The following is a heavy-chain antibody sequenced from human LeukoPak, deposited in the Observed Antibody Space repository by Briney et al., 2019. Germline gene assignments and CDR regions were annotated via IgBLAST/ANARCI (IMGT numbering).Heavy chain of an antibody. CDR3: AKDRYDFWSGYRPQSYYYLDV. J-gene: IGHJ6*03. D-gene: IGHD3-3*01. V-gene: IGHV3-23*01. CDR2: ISGSGGST. CDR1: GFTFSSYA. Sequence: PGGSLRLSCAASGFTFSSYAMSWVRQAPGKGLEWVSAISGSGGSTYYADSVKGRFTISRDNSKNTLYLQMNSLRAEDTAVYYCAKDRYDFWSGYRPQSYYYLDVWGKGTTVTVSS.